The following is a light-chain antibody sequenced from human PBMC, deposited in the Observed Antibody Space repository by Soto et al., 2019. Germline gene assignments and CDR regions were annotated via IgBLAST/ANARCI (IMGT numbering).Light chain of an antibody. V-gene: IGKV1-5*03. CDR3: QQYNSYSPWT. CDR2: KAS. J-gene: IGKJ1*01. CDR1: QSISSW. Sequence: DIPMTQSPSTLSASVGDRVTITCRASQSISSWLAWYQQKPGKAPKLLIYKASSLESGVPSRFSGGGSGTTFTLIISSLQPADFATYYCQQYNSYSPWTFGQGTKVEIK.